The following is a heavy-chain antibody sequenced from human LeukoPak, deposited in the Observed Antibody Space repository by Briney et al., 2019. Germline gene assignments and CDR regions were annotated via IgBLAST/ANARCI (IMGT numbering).Heavy chain of an antibody. V-gene: IGHV3-48*03. CDR2: ISSSGSTI. J-gene: IGHJ4*02. D-gene: IGHD6-19*01. CDR1: GFTFNTYG. CDR3: ARRIAVAGYYFDF. Sequence: GGSLRLSCAASGFTFNTYGMNWVRQAPGKGLEWVAYISSSGSTIYYADSVKGRFTISRDNAKNSLYLQMDNLRAEDTAVYYCARRIAVAGYYFDFWGQGTLVTASS.